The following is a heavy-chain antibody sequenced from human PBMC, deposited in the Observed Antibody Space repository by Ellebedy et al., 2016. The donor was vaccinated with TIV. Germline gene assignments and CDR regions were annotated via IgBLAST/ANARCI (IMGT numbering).Heavy chain of an antibody. D-gene: IGHD5-12*01. Sequence: ASVKVSXXASGYTFTGYYMHWVRQAPGQGFEWMGWINPNSGGTNYAQKFQGWVTMTRDTSISTAYMELSRLRSDDTAVYYCARGGPRSGYDWDYYYGMDVWGQGTTVTVSS. V-gene: IGHV1-2*04. CDR3: ARGGPRSGYDWDYYYGMDV. CDR1: GYTFTGYY. CDR2: INPNSGGT. J-gene: IGHJ6*02.